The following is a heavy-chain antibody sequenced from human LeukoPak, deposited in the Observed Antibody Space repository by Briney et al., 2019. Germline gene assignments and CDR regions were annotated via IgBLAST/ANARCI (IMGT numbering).Heavy chain of an antibody. CDR3: GRDAQYYYDSSGYYFEGAFDI. V-gene: IGHV4-4*07. Sequence: SETLSLTCTVSGGSISSYNWSWIRQPAGKGLEWIGRIYTSRSINYNPSLKSRVTMSVGTTKNQFSLKLSSVTAADTGVYYCGRDAQYYYDSSGYYFEGAFDIWGQRTMVTVSS. CDR2: IYTSRSI. J-gene: IGHJ3*02. CDR1: GGSISSYN. D-gene: IGHD3-22*01.